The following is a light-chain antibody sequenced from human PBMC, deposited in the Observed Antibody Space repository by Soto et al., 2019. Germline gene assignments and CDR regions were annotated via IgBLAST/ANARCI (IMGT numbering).Light chain of an antibody. Sequence: DIQMTQSPSTLSASVGDRVTITCRASQSISGWLAWYQQKPGKAPRLLIYKASSLESGVPSRFSGSGSGTEFTLTINSLQPDDFATYYCQQYNSLITFGQGTRLEIK. V-gene: IGKV1-5*03. CDR3: QQYNSLIT. CDR2: KAS. J-gene: IGKJ5*01. CDR1: QSISGW.